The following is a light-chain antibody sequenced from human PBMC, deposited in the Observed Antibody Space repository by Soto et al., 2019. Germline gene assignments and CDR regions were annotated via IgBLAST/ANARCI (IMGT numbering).Light chain of an antibody. Sequence: ALTQPQSVSGSPVEAVTISCTGTSSDVGSYNRVSWYQQPPGTAPKLMIYEVTNRPSGVPDRFSGSKSGNTASLTISGLQAEDEADYYCSSYTSSGTFVFGPGPKVTVL. CDR3: SSYTSSGTFV. V-gene: IGLV2-18*02. CDR1: SSDVGSYNR. CDR2: EVT. J-gene: IGLJ1*01.